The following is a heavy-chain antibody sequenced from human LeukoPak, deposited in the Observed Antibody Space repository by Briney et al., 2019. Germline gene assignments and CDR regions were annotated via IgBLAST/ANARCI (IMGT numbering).Heavy chain of an antibody. CDR3: ARAGRSALLFDY. CDR1: GGSISSYY. V-gene: IGHV4-59*12. D-gene: IGHD3-10*01. CDR2: IYYSGST. Sequence: SETLSLTCTVSGGSISSYYWSWIRQPPGKGLEWIGYIYYSGSTNYNPSLKSRVTISVDTSKNQFSLKLNSVTAADTAVYYCARAGRSALLFDYWGQGTLDTVSS. J-gene: IGHJ4*02.